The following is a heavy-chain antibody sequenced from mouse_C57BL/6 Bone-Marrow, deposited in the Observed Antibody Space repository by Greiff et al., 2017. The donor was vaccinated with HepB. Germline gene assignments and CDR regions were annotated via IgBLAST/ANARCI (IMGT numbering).Heavy chain of an antibody. J-gene: IGHJ2*01. Sequence: DVHLVESGGGLVQPGGSLSLSCAASGFTFTDYYMSWVRQPPGKALEWLGFIRNKANGYTTEYSASVKGRFTISRDNSQSILYLQMNALRAEDSATYYCARSYGNHLDYWGQGTTLTVSS. V-gene: IGHV7-3*01. CDR1: GFTFTDYY. D-gene: IGHD2-1*01. CDR3: ARSYGNHLDY. CDR2: IRNKANGYTT.